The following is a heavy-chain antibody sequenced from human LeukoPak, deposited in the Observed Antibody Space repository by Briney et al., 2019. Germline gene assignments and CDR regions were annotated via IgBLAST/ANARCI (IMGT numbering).Heavy chain of an antibody. Sequence: PGGSLGLSCAASGFTFSSYGIHWVRQAPGKGLEWVAVISYDGSNKYYADSVKGRFTISGDNSKSTLYLQMNSLRAEDTAVYYCAKGPSIYYAFDIWGQGTMVTVSS. CDR1: GFTFSSYG. CDR2: ISYDGSNK. D-gene: IGHD3-3*01. V-gene: IGHV3-30*18. CDR3: AKGPSIYYAFDI. J-gene: IGHJ3*02.